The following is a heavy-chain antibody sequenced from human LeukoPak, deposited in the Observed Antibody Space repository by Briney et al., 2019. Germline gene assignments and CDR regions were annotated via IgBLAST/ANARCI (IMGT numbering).Heavy chain of an antibody. D-gene: IGHD2-21*02. V-gene: IGHV1-2*02. Sequence: ASVKVSCKASGYTFTSYGISWVRQAPGQGLEWMGWINPNSGGTNYAQKFQGRVTMTRDTSISTAYMELSRLRSDDTAVYYCARVEGLQRIYWYFDLWGRGTLVTVSS. CDR3: ARVEGLQRIYWYFDL. J-gene: IGHJ2*01. CDR2: INPNSGGT. CDR1: GYTFTSYG.